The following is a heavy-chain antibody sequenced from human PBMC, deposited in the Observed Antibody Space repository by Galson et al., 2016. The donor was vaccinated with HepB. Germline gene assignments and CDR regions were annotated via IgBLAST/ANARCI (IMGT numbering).Heavy chain of an antibody. Sequence: SLRLSCAASGFTLSSYGMSWVRQAPGKGLEWVSLINDSGGTYYADSVRGRFTISRDSSKNTLYRQMNSLRAEDTAVYYCAKELGDDYWGQGTLVTVSA. D-gene: IGHD3-10*01. V-gene: IGHV3-23*01. J-gene: IGHJ4*02. CDR2: INDSGGT. CDR1: GFTLSSYG. CDR3: AKELGDDY.